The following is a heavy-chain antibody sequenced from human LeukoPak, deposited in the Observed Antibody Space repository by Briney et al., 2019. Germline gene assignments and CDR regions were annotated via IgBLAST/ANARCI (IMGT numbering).Heavy chain of an antibody. CDR3: AKAVATSRTLFDY. J-gene: IGHJ4*02. CDR2: LSARGDTT. CDR1: GFTFSNCA. D-gene: IGHD5-12*01. V-gene: IGHV3-23*01. Sequence: AGGSLRLSCAASGFTFSNCAMAWVRQAPGKGLEWISGLSARGDTTYYADSVKGRFTVSRDNSKNTLNLHMSSLRAEDTALYYCAKAVATSRTLFDYWGQGDLVTVSS.